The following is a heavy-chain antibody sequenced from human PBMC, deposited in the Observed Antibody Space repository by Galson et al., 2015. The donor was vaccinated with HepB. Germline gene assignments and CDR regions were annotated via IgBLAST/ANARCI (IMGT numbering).Heavy chain of an antibody. J-gene: IGHJ4*02. CDR2: AYHSGGT. Sequence: LSLTCAVSGDSISNDRWWSWVRQPPGEGLEWIGEAYHSGGTNYRPSLKSRVTISVDKSKNQFSRKLPSVTAADTAVYYCARAKEGRGYFDYWGQGTLVTVSS. CDR3: ARAKEGRGYFDY. V-gene: IGHV4-4*02. D-gene: IGHD3-10*01. CDR1: GDSISNDRW.